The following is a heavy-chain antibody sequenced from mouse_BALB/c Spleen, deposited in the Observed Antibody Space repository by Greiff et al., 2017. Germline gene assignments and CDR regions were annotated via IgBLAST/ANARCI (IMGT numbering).Heavy chain of an antibody. Sequence: EVKLQESGPGLVKPSQSLSLTCSVTGYSITSGYYWNWIRQFPGNKLEWMGYISYDGSNNYNPSLKNRISITRDTSKNQFFLKLNSVTTEDTATYYCARRPLGGYAMDYWGQGTSVTVSS. D-gene: IGHD1-2*01. CDR1: GYSITSGYY. V-gene: IGHV3-6*02. CDR3: ARRPLGGYAMDY. J-gene: IGHJ4*01. CDR2: ISYDGSN.